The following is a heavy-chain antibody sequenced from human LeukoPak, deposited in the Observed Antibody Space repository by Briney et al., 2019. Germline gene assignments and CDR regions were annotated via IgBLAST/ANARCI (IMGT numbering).Heavy chain of an antibody. CDR1: GFTFSSYW. D-gene: IGHD2-15*01. Sequence: GGSLRLSCAASGFTFSSYWMSWVRQAPGKGLEWVANIKQDGSERYYVDSVKGRFTISRDNAKNSLYLQMNNLRVVDTAVYYCARGPSGGNGFSYWGLGTLVTVSS. CDR3: ARGPSGGNGFSY. V-gene: IGHV3-7*04. CDR2: IKQDGSER. J-gene: IGHJ4*02.